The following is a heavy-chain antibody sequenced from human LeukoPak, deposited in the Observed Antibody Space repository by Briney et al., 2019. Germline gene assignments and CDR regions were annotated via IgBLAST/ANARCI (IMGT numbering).Heavy chain of an antibody. CDR3: ARGGAARPDY. Sequence: GGPLRLSCAASGITFSSYGMSWVRQAPGKGLEWVSYISSNSRSIDYADSVKGRFTISRDNAKNSLYLQMNSLRAEDTAMYYCARGGAARPDYWGQGTLVTVSS. D-gene: IGHD6-6*01. V-gene: IGHV3-48*01. J-gene: IGHJ4*02. CDR2: ISSNSRSI. CDR1: GITFSSYG.